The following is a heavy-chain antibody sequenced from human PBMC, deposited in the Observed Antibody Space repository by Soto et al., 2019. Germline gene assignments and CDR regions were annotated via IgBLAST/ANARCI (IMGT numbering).Heavy chain of an antibody. CDR3: AKDVEYQLLEGAFDI. Sequence: EVQLVESGGGLVQPGRSLRLSCAASGFTFDDYAMHWARQAPGKGLEWVSGISWNSGSIGYADSVKGRFTISRDNAKNSLYLQMNSLRAEDTALYYCAKDVEYQLLEGAFDIWGQGTMVTVSS. J-gene: IGHJ3*02. V-gene: IGHV3-9*01. CDR1: GFTFDDYA. CDR2: ISWNSGSI. D-gene: IGHD2-2*01.